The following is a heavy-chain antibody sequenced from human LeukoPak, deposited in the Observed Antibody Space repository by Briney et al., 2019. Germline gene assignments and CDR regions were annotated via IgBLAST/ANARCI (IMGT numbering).Heavy chain of an antibody. J-gene: IGHJ4*02. CDR3: ARGPNFDY. CDR2: INHSGST. Sequence: SETLSLTCGVYGGSFSGYFWTRIRQPPGKGLECIGEINHSGSTNYNPSLKSRVTISIDTSKKQFSLKLSSVTAADTGVYYCARGPNFDYWGQGTLVTVSS. CDR1: GGSFSGYF. V-gene: IGHV4-34*01.